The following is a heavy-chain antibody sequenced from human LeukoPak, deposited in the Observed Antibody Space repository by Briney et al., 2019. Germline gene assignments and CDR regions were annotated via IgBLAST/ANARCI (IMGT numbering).Heavy chain of an antibody. CDR3: ARVPIVGATLDY. J-gene: IGHJ4*02. CDR2: INPNSGGT. CDR1: GYTFTGYY. V-gene: IGHV1-2*02. Sequence: EASVKVSCKASGYTFTGYYMHWVRQAPGQGLEWMGWINPNSGGTNYAQKFQGRVTMTRDTSISTAYMELSRLRSDDTAVYYCARVPIVGATLDYWGQGTLVIVSS. D-gene: IGHD1-26*01.